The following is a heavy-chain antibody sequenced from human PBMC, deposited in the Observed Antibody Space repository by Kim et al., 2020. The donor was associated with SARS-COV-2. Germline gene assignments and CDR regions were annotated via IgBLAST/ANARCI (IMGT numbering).Heavy chain of an antibody. D-gene: IGHD3-22*01. V-gene: IGHV3-20*01. CDR3: ARLDEDSSAAFDI. Sequence: YADSVKGRFTISRDNAKNSLYLQMNSLRAEDTALYHCARLDEDSSAAFDIWGQGTMVTVSS. J-gene: IGHJ3*02.